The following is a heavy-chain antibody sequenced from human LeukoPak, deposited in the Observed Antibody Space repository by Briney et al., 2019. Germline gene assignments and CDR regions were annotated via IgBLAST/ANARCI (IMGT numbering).Heavy chain of an antibody. CDR2: IYYSGST. Sequence: SETLSLTCTVSGGSMSPYHWGWIRQPPGKGLEWTGYIYYSGSTNYNPSLKSRVTISVDTSKNQFSLKLSSVTAADTAVYYCARQIVVVPAATFDYWGQGTLVTVSS. V-gene: IGHV4-59*12. CDR3: ARQIVVVPAATFDY. D-gene: IGHD2-2*01. CDR1: GGSMSPYH. J-gene: IGHJ4*02.